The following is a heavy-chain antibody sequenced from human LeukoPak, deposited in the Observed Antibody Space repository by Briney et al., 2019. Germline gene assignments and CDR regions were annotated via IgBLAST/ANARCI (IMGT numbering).Heavy chain of an antibody. CDR1: GFTFSNAW. CDR2: IKSKTDGGTT. D-gene: IGHD2-21*02. J-gene: IGHJ4*02. Sequence: GGSLRLSCAASGFTFSNAWMNGVRQAPGKELEWVGRIKSKTDGGTTDYAAPVKGRFTISRDDSKNTLYLQMNSLKTEDTAVYYCTTACGGDCYSVDYWGQGTLVTVSS. CDR3: TTACGGDCYSVDY. V-gene: IGHV3-15*07.